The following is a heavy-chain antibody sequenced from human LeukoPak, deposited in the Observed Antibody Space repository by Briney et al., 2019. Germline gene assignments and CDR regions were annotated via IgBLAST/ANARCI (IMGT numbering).Heavy chain of an antibody. J-gene: IGHJ5*02. Sequence: SETLSLTCTVSGASISSYYWAWLRQPPGKGLEWIGYTYYAGDTYYNPSLRSRVIISLDTSKNQFSLNLNSATAADTAVYCCARERGPNCNKDCLFDPWGQGTLVTVSS. CDR1: GASISSYY. CDR2: TYYAGDT. V-gene: IGHV4-59*01. D-gene: IGHD2/OR15-2a*01. CDR3: ARERGPNCNKDCLFDP.